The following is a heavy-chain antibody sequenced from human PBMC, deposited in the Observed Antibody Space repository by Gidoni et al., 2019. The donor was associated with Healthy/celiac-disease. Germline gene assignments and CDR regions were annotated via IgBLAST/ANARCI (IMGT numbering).Heavy chain of an antibody. CDR1: GFTFSSYA. Sequence: EVQLLESGGGLVQPGGSLRLPCAASGFTFSSYAMSWVRQAPGKGLEWVSDISGSGGSTYYADSVKGRFTISRDNSKNTLYLQMNSLRAEDTAVYYCAKVIVGATTGPFDYWGQGTLVTVSS. CDR3: AKVIVGATTGPFDY. D-gene: IGHD1-26*01. CDR2: ISGSGGST. J-gene: IGHJ4*02. V-gene: IGHV3-23*01.